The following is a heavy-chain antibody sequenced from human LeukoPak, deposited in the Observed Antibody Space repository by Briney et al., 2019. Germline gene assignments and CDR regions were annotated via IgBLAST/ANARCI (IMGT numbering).Heavy chain of an antibody. CDR2: ISSSSSST. V-gene: IGHV3-21*01. CDR1: GFIFSSYT. Sequence: GGSLRLSCAASGFIFSSYTMNWVRQAPGKGLEWVSCISSSSSSTYYAGSVQGRFTISRDNAKNSLYLQMNSLRAEDTAVYYCAREGSDGFEIWGQGTMVTVSS. CDR3: AREGSDGFEI. J-gene: IGHJ3*02.